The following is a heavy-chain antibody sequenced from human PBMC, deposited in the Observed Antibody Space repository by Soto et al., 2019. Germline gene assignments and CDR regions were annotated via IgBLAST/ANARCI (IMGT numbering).Heavy chain of an antibody. V-gene: IGHV3-23*01. CDR3: AKRRGQQLENWQFDV. CDR2: ISSDGGGI. J-gene: IGHJ2*01. CDR1: GYSFSDRG. Sequence: EVQLLESGGGLVQPGGSLRLSCVASGYSFSDRGMAWVRQAPGKGLEWVSDISSDGGGIFYADSVKGRFTISRDNVKKTVHLQMNRLRDEDTATYYCAKRRGQQLENWQFDVWGRGSLVSVAS. D-gene: IGHD1-1*01.